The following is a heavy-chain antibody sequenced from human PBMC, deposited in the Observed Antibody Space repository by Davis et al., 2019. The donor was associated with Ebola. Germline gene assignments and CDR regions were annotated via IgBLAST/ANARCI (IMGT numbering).Heavy chain of an antibody. CDR1: GFTFSSYS. V-gene: IGHV3-21*01. J-gene: IGHJ6*02. D-gene: IGHD3-3*01. CDR3: ARGQYVWSGYSPSYYYYYGMDV. CDR2: ISSSSSYI. Sequence: GESLKISCAASGFTFSSYSMNWVRQAPGKGLEWVSSISSSSSYIYYADSVKGRFTISRDNAKNSLYLQMNSLRAEDTAVYYCARGQYVWSGYSPSYYYYYGMDVWGQGTTVTVSS.